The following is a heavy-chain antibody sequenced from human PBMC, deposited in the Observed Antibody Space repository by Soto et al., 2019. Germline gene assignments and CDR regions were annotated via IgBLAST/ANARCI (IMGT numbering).Heavy chain of an antibody. CDR1: GFTFGDYA. J-gene: IGHJ6*02. D-gene: IGHD3-10*01. CDR2: IRSKAYGGTT. CDR3: TRDNGSGSYWTYYYYYYGMDV. Sequence: GGSLRLSCTASGFTFGDYAMSWFRQAPGKGLEWVGFIRSKAYGGTTEYAASVKGRFTISRDDSKSIAYLQMNSLKTEDTAVYYCTRDNGSGSYWTYYYYYYGMDVWGQGTTVTVSS. V-gene: IGHV3-49*03.